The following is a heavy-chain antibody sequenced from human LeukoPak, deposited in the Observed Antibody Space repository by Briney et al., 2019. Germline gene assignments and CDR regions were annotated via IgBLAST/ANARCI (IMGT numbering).Heavy chain of an antibody. CDR3: ARSSSRIDP. V-gene: IGHV1-8*03. Sequence: ASVKVSCKASGYTFTSHDINWVRQATGQGLEWMGWMNPNSGNTGYAQKFQGRVTITRNNSISTVYMDLSRLRSDDTAVYYCARSSSRIDPWGQGTLVTVSS. J-gene: IGHJ5*02. CDR2: MNPNSGNT. CDR1: GYTFTSHD.